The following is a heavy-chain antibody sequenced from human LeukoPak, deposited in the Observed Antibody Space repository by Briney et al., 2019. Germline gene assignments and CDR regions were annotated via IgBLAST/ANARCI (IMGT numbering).Heavy chain of an antibody. J-gene: IGHJ4*02. D-gene: IGHD6-6*01. V-gene: IGHV3-33*06. CDR2: IWYDGSNK. CDR3: AKEARDMGPYSSSSEYYFDY. CDR1: GFTFSSYW. Sequence: GGSLRLSCAASGFTFSSYWMHWVRQAPGKGLEWVAVIWYDGSNKYYADSVKGRFTISRDNSKNTLYLQMNSLRAEDTAVYYCAKEARDMGPYSSSSEYYFDYWGQGTLVTVSS.